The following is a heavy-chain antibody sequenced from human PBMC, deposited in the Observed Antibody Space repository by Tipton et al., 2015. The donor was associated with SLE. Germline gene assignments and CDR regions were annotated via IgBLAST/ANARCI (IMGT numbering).Heavy chain of an antibody. CDR3: ARDCSSTSCYTDYYYGMDV. V-gene: IGHV1-18*01. CDR2: ISAYNGNT. D-gene: IGHD2-2*02. CDR1: GYTFTSYG. J-gene: IGHJ6*02. Sequence: QLVQSGAEVKKPGASVKVSCKASGYTFTSYGISWVRQAPGQGLEWMGWISAYNGNTNYAQKLQGRVTMTTDTSTSTAYMELRSLRSDDTAVYYCARDCSSTSCYTDYYYGMDVWGQGTTVTVSS.